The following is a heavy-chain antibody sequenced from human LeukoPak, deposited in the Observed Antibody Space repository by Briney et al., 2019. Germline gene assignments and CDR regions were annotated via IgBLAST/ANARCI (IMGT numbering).Heavy chain of an antibody. CDR1: GYTFTSYG. D-gene: IGHD7-27*01. J-gene: IGHJ4*02. Sequence: GASVKVSCKASGYTFTSYGISWVRQAPGQGLEWMGWISAYNGNTNYAQKLQGRVTMTPDTSTSTAYMGLRSLRSDGTAVYYCARDDTNPTGDFYYWGQGNLVSASS. CDR2: ISAYNGNT. CDR3: ARDDTNPTGDFYY. V-gene: IGHV1-18*01.